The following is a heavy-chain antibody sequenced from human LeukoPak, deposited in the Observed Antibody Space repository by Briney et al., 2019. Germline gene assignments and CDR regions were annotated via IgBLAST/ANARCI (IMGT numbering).Heavy chain of an antibody. J-gene: IGHJ5*02. V-gene: IGHV4-34*01. Sequence: SETLSLTCGVGGGSFTYYYWTWIRQPPGRGLEWIGEINHSGSTNYNPSLKSRITISMDTSRNQFSLKMTSVTAADTAMYYCARGPRAPAAMPALRAKGWLDPWGQGTLVTVSS. CDR1: GGSFTYYY. CDR2: INHSGST. D-gene: IGHD2-2*01. CDR3: ARGPRAPAAMPALRAKGWLDP.